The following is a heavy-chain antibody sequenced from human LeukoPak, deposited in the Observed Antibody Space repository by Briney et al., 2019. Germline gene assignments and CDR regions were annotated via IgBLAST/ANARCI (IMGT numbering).Heavy chain of an antibody. D-gene: IGHD3-10*01. CDR1: GFTFSSYW. Sequence: GGSLRLSCAASGFTFSSYWMSWVRQAPGKGLEWVANIKQDGGEKYYVDSVKGRFTISRDNAKNSLYLQMNSLRAEDTAVYYCARVRVRGVIIKKQYYFDYWGQGTLVTVSS. CDR3: ARVRVRGVIIKKQYYFDY. J-gene: IGHJ4*02. CDR2: IKQDGGEK. V-gene: IGHV3-7*01.